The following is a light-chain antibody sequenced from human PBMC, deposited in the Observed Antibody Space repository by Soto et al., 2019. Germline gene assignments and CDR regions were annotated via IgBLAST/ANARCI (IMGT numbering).Light chain of an antibody. CDR1: QSVNKW. Sequence: DIQMTQSPSTLSASVGDRVTITCPASQSVNKWLAWYQQKPGRAPNLVIYDASTLQTSVTSTFSGSGSGTEFTLTSSSPQPDDFGTYYCQQYQSWPYTFGQGTKLEIK. V-gene: IGKV1-5*01. J-gene: IGKJ2*01. CDR3: QQYQSWPYT. CDR2: DAS.